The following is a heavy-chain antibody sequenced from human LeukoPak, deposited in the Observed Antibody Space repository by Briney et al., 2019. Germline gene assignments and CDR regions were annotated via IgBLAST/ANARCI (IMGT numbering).Heavy chain of an antibody. Sequence: PSETLSLTCTVSGGSISSYYWSWIRQPAGKGLEWIGRIYTSGSTNYNPSLKSRVTMSVDTSKHPFYLKLSSVTAADTAVYYCARDLSLTMVRGAGRAFDIWGQGTMVTVSS. CDR3: ARDLSLTMVRGAGRAFDI. V-gene: IGHV4-4*07. D-gene: IGHD3-10*01. CDR2: IYTSGST. CDR1: GGSISSYY. J-gene: IGHJ3*02.